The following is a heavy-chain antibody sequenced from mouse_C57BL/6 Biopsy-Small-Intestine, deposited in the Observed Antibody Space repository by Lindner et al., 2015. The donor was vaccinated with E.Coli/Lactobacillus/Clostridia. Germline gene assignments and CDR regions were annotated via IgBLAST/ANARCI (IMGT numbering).Heavy chain of an antibody. CDR1: GYTFTSYG. D-gene: IGHD2-5*01. CDR3: ARLYSNYWFAY. Sequence: VQLQESGAELARPGASVKLSCKASGYTFTSYGISWVKQRTGQGLEWIGEVYPRSGNTYYNEKLKGKATLTVDKSSSTAYMEFRSLTSEDSAVYFCARLYSNYWFAYWGQGTLVTVSA. CDR2: VYPRSGNT. J-gene: IGHJ3*01. V-gene: IGHV1-81*01.